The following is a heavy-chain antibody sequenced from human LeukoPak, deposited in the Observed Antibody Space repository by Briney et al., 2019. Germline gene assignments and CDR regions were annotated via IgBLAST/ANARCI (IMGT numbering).Heavy chain of an antibody. Sequence: SETLSLTCTVSGGSISSYYWSWIRQPPGKGLEWIGYIYYSGSTNYNPSLKSRVTISVDTSKNQFSLKLSSVTAADTAVYYCARGSSSARYWGQGTLVTVSS. V-gene: IGHV4-59*01. J-gene: IGHJ4*02. CDR1: GGSISSYY. CDR3: ARGSSSARY. D-gene: IGHD6-6*01. CDR2: IYYSGST.